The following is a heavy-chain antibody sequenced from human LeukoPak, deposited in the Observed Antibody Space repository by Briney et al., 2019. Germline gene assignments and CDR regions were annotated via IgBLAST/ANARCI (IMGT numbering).Heavy chain of an antibody. J-gene: IGHJ4*02. CDR2: INPNSGGT. V-gene: IGHV1-2*06. Sequence: ASVKVSCKASGYTFTGYYMHWVRQAPGQGLEWMGRINPNSGGTNYAQKFQGRVTMTRDTSISTAYMELSRLRSDDTAVYYCAREPYYYDSSGYSSDYWGQGTLVTVSS. D-gene: IGHD3-22*01. CDR1: GYTFTGYY. CDR3: AREPYYYDSSGYSSDY.